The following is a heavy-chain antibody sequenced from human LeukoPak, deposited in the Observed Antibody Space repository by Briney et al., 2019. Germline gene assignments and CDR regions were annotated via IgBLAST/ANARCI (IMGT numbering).Heavy chain of an antibody. CDR2: MNPNSGNT. Sequence: ASVKVSCKASGYTFTSYDINWVRQATGQGLEWMGWMNPNSGNTGYAQKFQGRVTMTRNTSISTAYMELSSLRSEDTAVYYCARDTTVTDAFDIWGQGTMVTVSS. CDR1: GYTFTSYD. D-gene: IGHD4-17*01. V-gene: IGHV1-8*01. J-gene: IGHJ3*02. CDR3: ARDTTVTDAFDI.